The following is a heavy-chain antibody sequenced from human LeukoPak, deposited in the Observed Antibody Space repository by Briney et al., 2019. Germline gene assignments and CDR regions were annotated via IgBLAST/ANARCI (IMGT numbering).Heavy chain of an antibody. CDR2: ISSSSSYI. D-gene: IGHD6-19*01. CDR3: AREAVAGEIDY. V-gene: IGHV3-21*01. CDR1: GFTFSSYS. Sequence: GGSLRLSCAASGFTFSSYSMNWVRQAPGKGLEWVSSISSSSSYIYYADSVKGRFTISRDNAKNSLYLQMNSLRAEDTAVYYCAREAVAGEIDYWGQGTLVTVPS. J-gene: IGHJ4*02.